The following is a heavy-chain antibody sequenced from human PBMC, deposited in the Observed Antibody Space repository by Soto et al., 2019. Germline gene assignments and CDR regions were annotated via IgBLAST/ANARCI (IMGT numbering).Heavy chain of an antibody. V-gene: IGHV3-30-3*01. J-gene: IGHJ6*02. D-gene: IGHD3-10*01. CDR1: GFTFSSYA. CDR3: ASSPQYGPGDYYYGMDV. CDR2: ISYDGSNK. Sequence: GWSLRLSCAASGFTFSSYAMHWVRQAPGKGLEWVAVISYDGSNKYYADSVKGRFTISRDNSKNTLYLQMNSLRAEDTAVYYCASSPQYGPGDYYYGMDVWGQGTTVTVSS.